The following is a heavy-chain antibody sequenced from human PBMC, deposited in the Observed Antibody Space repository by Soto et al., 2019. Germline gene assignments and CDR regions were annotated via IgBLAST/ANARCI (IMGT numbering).Heavy chain of an antibody. Sequence: GASVKVSCKTSGYMFNSYGIGWVRQAPGQGLEWMGWVTNYNDDTDYVEKFQGRVTMTTDTSTSTGYMELRSLRSDDTAVYYCARDADILTAPPLDPWGQGTLVTVSS. CDR1: GYMFNSYG. J-gene: IGHJ5*02. CDR2: VTNYNDDT. D-gene: IGHD3-9*01. V-gene: IGHV1-18*01. CDR3: ARDADILTAPPLDP.